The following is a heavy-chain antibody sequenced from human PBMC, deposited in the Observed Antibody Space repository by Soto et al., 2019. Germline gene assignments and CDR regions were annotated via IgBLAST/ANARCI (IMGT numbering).Heavy chain of an antibody. J-gene: IGHJ4*02. CDR3: ARGFVTVGELYL. Sequence: SETLSLTCTVSGGSISSYYWSWIRQPPGKGLEWIGYIYYRGSTNYNPSLKNRVTISVDTSKNQFSQKLSSVTAADTAVYYCARGFVTVGELYLWGRGTLVTVSS. V-gene: IGHV4-59*08. CDR1: GGSISSYY. D-gene: IGHD3-10*01. CDR2: IYYRGST.